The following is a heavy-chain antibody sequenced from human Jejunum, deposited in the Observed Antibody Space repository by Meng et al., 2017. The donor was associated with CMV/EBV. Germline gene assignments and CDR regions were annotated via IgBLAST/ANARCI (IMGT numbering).Heavy chain of an antibody. D-gene: IGHD3-10*01. CDR3: TKDQVLL. J-gene: IGHJ4*02. CDR2: ISYKGDNK. CDR1: GLTFSDYG. V-gene: IGHV3-30*02. Sequence: EKLGEYGGGWVWRGWSLGLSCRLSGLTFSDYGMHWIRQAPGKGLEWVAFISYKGDNKYYADSVRGRFTISRDNSKNTLDLQMNSLRTEDTAVYYCTKDQVLLWGQGTLVTVSS.